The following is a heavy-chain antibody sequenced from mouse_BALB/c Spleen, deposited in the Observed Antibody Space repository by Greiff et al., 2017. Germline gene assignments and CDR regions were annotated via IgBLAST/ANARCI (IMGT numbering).Heavy chain of an antibody. Sequence: VQLQQSGAELVRPGALVKLSCKASGFNIKDYYMHWVKQRPEQGLEWIGWIDPENGNTIYDPKFQGKASITADTSSNTAYLQLSSLTSEDTAVYYCASFPLSYGYAAAWFAYWGQGTLCTVSA. V-gene: IGHV14-1*02. CDR1: GFNIKDYY. D-gene: IGHD2-2*01. CDR2: IDPENGNT. J-gene: IGHJ3*01. CDR3: ASFPLSYGYAAAWFAY.